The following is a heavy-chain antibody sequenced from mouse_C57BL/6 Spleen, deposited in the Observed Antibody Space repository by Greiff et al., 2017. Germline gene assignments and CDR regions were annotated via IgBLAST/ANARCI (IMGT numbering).Heavy chain of an antibody. Sequence: EVQVVESGGDLVKPGGSLKLSCAASGFTFSSYGMSWVRQTPDKRLEWVATISSGSSYTYYPDSVKGRVTISRDNAKNTLYLQMSSLKSEDTAVCDCASRSTTVVARYFDVWGTGTTVTVSS. V-gene: IGHV5-6*01. CDR3: ASRSTTVVARYFDV. J-gene: IGHJ1*03. D-gene: IGHD1-1*01. CDR1: GFTFSSYG. CDR2: ISSGSSYT.